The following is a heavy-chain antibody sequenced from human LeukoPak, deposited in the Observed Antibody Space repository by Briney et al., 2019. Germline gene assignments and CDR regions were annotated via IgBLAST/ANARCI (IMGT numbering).Heavy chain of an antibody. Sequence: PGGSLRLSCAASGFTFSSYAMYWVRQAPGKGLEWVSTIRGSGGTTYYADSVKGRFTISRDNSKNTLHLQMNSLRAEDTAVYYCARDARDGYGGNPFDYWGQGTLVTVSS. CDR1: GFTFSSYA. V-gene: IGHV3-23*01. CDR3: ARDARDGYGGNPFDY. D-gene: IGHD4-23*01. J-gene: IGHJ4*02. CDR2: IRGSGGTT.